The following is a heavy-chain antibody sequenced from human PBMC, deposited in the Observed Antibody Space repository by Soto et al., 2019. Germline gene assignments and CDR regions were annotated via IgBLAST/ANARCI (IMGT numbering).Heavy chain of an antibody. D-gene: IGHD6-19*01. CDR3: AKDRGSGGIVAGTPDY. J-gene: IGHJ4*02. V-gene: IGHV3-23*01. Sequence: EVQLLESGGGLVQPGGSLRLSCADSGFTVSSSAMIWVRQAPGKGLEWVATFSAGGSRYYADSVKGRFTISRNSSQNTLYLQMNGLRAEDTALYYCAKDRGSGGIVAGTPDYWGQGTLVTVSS. CDR1: GFTVSSSA. CDR2: FSAGGSR.